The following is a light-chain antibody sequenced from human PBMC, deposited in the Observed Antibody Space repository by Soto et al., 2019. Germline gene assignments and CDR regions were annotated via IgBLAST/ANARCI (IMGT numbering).Light chain of an antibody. CDR2: LKNDGSH. J-gene: IGLJ2*01. CDR3: QTWGTGFQV. V-gene: IGLV4-69*01. Sequence: QPVLTQSPSASASLGASVRLTCTLSSGHSSYAIAWHQKQPGKSPRYLMDLKNDGSHTKGDRIPDRFSGSSSGAERSLIISSLQSEDEADYYCQTWGTGFQVFGGGTQLTVL. CDR1: SGHSSYA.